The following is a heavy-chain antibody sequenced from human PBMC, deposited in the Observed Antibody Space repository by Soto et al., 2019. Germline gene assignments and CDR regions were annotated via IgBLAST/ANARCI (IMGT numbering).Heavy chain of an antibody. CDR3: ARSGLLWFGELPYFDY. D-gene: IGHD3-10*01. CDR1: GGTFSSYA. Sequence: SVKVSCKASGGTFSSYAISWVRQAPGQGLEWMGGIIPIFGTANYAQKFQGRVTITADESTSTAYMGLSSLRSEDTAVYYCARSGLLWFGELPYFDYWGQGTLVTVSS. CDR2: IIPIFGTA. V-gene: IGHV1-69*13. J-gene: IGHJ4*02.